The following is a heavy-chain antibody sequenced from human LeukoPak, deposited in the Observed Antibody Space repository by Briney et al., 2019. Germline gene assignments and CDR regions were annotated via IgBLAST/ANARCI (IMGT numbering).Heavy chain of an antibody. D-gene: IGHD7-27*01. CDR1: GFTFSSYT. Sequence: PGGSLRLSCTASGFTFSSYTMSWVRQAPGKGLKWVSTITTGGPNTYYADSEKGRFTVSRDDSKNTLYLQMNSLRAEDTAVYYCAKDGGLWVSAHWGDSWGRGTLVTVSS. V-gene: IGHV3-23*01. CDR2: ITTGGPNT. J-gene: IGHJ4*02. CDR3: AKDGGLWVSAHWGDS.